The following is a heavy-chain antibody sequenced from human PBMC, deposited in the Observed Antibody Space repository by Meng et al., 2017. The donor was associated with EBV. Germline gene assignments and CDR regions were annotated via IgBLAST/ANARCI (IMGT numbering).Heavy chain of an antibody. Sequence: HVQLVESGAAVKKPGASVKVSCKASGYTFTSYAMHWVRQAPGQRLEWMGWINAGNGNTKYSQKFQGRVTITRDTSASTAYMELSSLRSEDTAVYYCARSGATIFGVVIPTYYFDYWGQGTLVTVSS. CDR2: INAGNGNT. CDR3: ARSGATIFGVVIPTYYFDY. J-gene: IGHJ4*02. V-gene: IGHV1-3*01. D-gene: IGHD3-3*01. CDR1: GYTFTSYA.